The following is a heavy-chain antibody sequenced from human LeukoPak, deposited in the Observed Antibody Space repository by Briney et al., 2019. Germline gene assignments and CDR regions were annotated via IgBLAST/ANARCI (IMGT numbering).Heavy chain of an antibody. CDR3: ARDPIAGAFDI. V-gene: IGHV3-33*01. D-gene: IGHD2-21*01. CDR2: IWYDGSNK. J-gene: IGHJ3*02. CDR1: GFTSRNYG. Sequence: GGSLRLSCAASGFTSRNYGMHWVRQAPGKGLEWVAIIWYDGSNKYYADSVKGRFTISRDNAKNSLYLQMNSLRAEDTAVYYCARDPIAGAFDIWGQGTMVTVSS.